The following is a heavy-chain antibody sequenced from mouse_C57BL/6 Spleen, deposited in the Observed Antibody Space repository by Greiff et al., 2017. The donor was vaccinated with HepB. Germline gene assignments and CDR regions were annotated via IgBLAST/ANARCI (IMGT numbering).Heavy chain of an antibody. CDR3: ARNYGNYEGFAY. D-gene: IGHD2-1*01. Sequence: EVQVVESGGGLVKPGGSLKLSCAASGFTFSDYGMHWVRQAPEKGLEWVAYISSGSSTIYYADTVKGRFTISRDNAKNTLFLQMTSLRSEDTAMYYCARNYGNYEGFAYWGQGTLVTVSA. CDR1: GFTFSDYG. CDR2: ISSGSSTI. V-gene: IGHV5-17*01. J-gene: IGHJ3*01.